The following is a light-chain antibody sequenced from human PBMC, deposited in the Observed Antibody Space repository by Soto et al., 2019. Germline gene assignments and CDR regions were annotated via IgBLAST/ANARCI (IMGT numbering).Light chain of an antibody. Sequence: EIVMTQSPATLSVSPGERATLSCRASQSVSSDLAWYHQKPGQAPRLLIYGASTRATGIPARFSCSGSGTEFTLPINSLQSEDFAVYYCQQYNNWPRTFGQGTKVDIK. CDR3: QQYNNWPRT. CDR2: GAS. V-gene: IGKV3-15*01. J-gene: IGKJ1*01. CDR1: QSVSSD.